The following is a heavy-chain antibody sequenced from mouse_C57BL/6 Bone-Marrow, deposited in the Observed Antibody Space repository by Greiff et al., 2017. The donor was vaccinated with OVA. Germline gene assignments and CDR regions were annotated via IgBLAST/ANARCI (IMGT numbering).Heavy chain of an antibody. D-gene: IGHD4-1*01. J-gene: IGHJ2*01. CDR2: IDPSDSYT. CDR1: GYTFTSYW. Sequence: QVQLKQSGAELVKPGASVKLSCKASGYTFTSYWMQWVKQRPGQGLEWIGEIDPSDSYTNYNQKFKGKATLTVDTSSSTAYMQLSSLTSEDSAVYYCARLNCYYFDYWGQGTTLTVSS. V-gene: IGHV1-50*01. CDR3: ARLNCYYFDY.